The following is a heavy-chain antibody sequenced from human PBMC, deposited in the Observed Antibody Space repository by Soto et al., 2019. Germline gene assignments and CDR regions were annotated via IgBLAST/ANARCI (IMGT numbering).Heavy chain of an antibody. CDR2: LYYSGSA. CDR3: SRDRGYCSGGSCHDRNWFDP. D-gene: IGHD2-15*01. J-gene: IGHJ5*02. CDR1: GGSISSYY. Sequence: SETLYRSCTVSGGSISSYYWSWLRQPRGRVRGWIGYLYYSGSASYRPSLKSRVTISLDTSMNPFSLKLRSVTAADTAVYYCSRDRGYCSGGSCHDRNWFDPWGEGTLVTV. V-gene: IGHV4-59*01.